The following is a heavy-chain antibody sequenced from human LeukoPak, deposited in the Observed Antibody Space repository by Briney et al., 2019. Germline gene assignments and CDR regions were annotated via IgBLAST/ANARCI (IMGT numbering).Heavy chain of an antibody. CDR1: GYTFSSYA. CDR2: ISSSSSYI. Sequence: PGGSLRLSCAASGYTFSSYAMSWVRQAPGKGLEWVSSISSSSSYIYYADSVKGRFTISRDNAKNSLYLQMNSLRAEDTAVYYCASLNGPDAFDIWGQGTMVTVSS. J-gene: IGHJ3*02. D-gene: IGHD2-8*01. CDR3: ASLNGPDAFDI. V-gene: IGHV3-21*01.